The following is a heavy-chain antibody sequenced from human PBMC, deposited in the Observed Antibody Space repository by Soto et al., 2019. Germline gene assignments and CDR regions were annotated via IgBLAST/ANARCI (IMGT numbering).Heavy chain of an antibody. J-gene: IGHJ4*02. D-gene: IGHD3-10*01. Sequence: PSETLSLTCAVYGGSFSGYYWSWIRQPPGKGLEWIGEINHSGSTNYNPSLKSRVTISVDTSKNQFSLKLSSVTAADTAVYYCARALKGLLWFGELSLDYWGQGTLVT. V-gene: IGHV4-34*01. CDR2: INHSGST. CDR1: GGSFSGYY. CDR3: ARALKGLLWFGELSLDY.